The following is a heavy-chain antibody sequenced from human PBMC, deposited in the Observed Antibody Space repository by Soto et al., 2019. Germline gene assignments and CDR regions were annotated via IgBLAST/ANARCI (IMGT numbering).Heavy chain of an antibody. Sequence: ASVKASCKASGYTFTSYGISWVRQAPGQGLEWMGWISAYNGNTNYAQKLQGRVTMTRDTSTSTVYMELSSLRFEDTAVYYCASSTYYYDSSGSYWGQGTLVTVSS. V-gene: IGHV1-18*01. D-gene: IGHD3-22*01. CDR3: ASSTYYYDSSGSY. J-gene: IGHJ4*02. CDR2: ISAYNGNT. CDR1: GYTFTSYG.